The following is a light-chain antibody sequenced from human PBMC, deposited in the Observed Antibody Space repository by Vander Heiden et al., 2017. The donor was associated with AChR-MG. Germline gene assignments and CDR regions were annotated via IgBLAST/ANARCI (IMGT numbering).Light chain of an antibody. CDR1: ETLVSSDGNTY. V-gene: IGKV2-30*01. CDR2: KVS. J-gene: IGKJ2*01. Sequence: DVVMTQSPLSLPVSLGQPASISCRSSETLVSSDGNTYLNWFQQRPGQSPRRLIYKVSNRDSGVPDRFSGSGSGTDFTLKISRVEAEDVGVYYCMQSVHLPPTFGQGTKLEIK. CDR3: MQSVHLPPT.